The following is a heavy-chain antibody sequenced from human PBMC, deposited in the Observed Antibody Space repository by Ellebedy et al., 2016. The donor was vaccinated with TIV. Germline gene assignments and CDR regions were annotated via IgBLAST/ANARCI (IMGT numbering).Heavy chain of an antibody. CDR1: RYTFTSYD. CDR2: MNPNSGNT. Sequence: ASVKVSXKASRYTFTSYDINWVRQATGQGLEWMGWMNPNSGNTGYAQKFQGRVTMTRNTSISTAYMELSSLRSEDTAVYYCARRGGYGRYYYGMDVWGQGTTVTVSS. V-gene: IGHV1-8*01. J-gene: IGHJ6*02. CDR3: ARRGGYGRYYYGMDV. D-gene: IGHD6-25*01.